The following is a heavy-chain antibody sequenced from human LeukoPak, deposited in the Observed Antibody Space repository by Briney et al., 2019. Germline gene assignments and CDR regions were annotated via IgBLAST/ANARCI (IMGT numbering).Heavy chain of an antibody. CDR3: AREKLRFLEGAFDI. CDR2: IYYSGST. V-gene: IGHV4-59*01. CDR1: GGSISSYY. J-gene: IGHJ3*02. D-gene: IGHD3-3*01. Sequence: SETLSLTCTVSGGSISSYYWSWIRQPPGKGLEWIGYIYYSGSTNYNPSLKSRVTISVDTSKNQFSLKLSSVTAADTAVYYCAREKLRFLEGAFDIWGQGTMVTVSP.